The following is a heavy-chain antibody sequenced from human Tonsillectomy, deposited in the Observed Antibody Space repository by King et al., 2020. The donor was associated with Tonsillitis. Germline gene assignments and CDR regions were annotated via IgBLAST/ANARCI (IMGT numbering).Heavy chain of an antibody. D-gene: IGHD2-2*01. CDR2: INPSGGST. V-gene: IGHV1-46*01. CDR1: GYTFTSNY. CDR3: GRVVPPATFDY. Sequence: QLVQSGAEVKKPGASVKVSCKASGYTFTSNYMNWVRQAPGQGLEWMGIINPSGGSTTYAQKFQGRVTMTRDTSTSTVYMELSSLRSEDTAVYFCGRVVPPATFDYWGQGTLVTVSS. J-gene: IGHJ4*02.